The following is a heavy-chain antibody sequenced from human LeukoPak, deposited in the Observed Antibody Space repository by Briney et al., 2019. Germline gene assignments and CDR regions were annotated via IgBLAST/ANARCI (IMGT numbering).Heavy chain of an antibody. CDR1: GFTFSSYA. D-gene: IGHD3-3*01. CDR2: ISGSGGST. CDR3: AKAPIYPIFGVVKDYYYMDV. Sequence: GGSLRLSCAASGFTFSSYAMSWVRQAPGKGLEWVSAISGSGGSTYYADSVKGRFTISRDNSKNTLYLQMNSLRAEDTAVYYCAKAPIYPIFGVVKDYYYMDVWGKGTTVTVSS. J-gene: IGHJ6*03. V-gene: IGHV3-23*01.